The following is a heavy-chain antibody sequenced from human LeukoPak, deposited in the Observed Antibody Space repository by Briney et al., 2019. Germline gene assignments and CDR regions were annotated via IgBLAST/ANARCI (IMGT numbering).Heavy chain of an antibody. Sequence: SETLSLTCSVSGYSISSGNYWGWIRQPPGKGLEWIGSIYHSGSTYYNSSLKSRVTISVDTSKNQFSLKLSSVTAADTAVYYCARPDYGISPWGQGTLVTVSS. CDR3: ARPDYGISP. V-gene: IGHV4-38-2*02. J-gene: IGHJ5*02. D-gene: IGHD4-17*01. CDR2: IYHSGST. CDR1: GYSISSGNY.